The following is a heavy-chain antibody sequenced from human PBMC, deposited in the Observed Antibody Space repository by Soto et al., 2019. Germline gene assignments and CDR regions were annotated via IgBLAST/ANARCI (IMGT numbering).Heavy chain of an antibody. V-gene: IGHV3-33*01. Sequence: LRLSCAASGFTFSSYGMHWVRQAPGKGLEWVADIRYDGSNKYYADSVKGRFTISRDNAKNTLYLQMNSLRAEDTAVYYCASGYSSSSKKFPYDAFDIWGQGTMVTVSS. D-gene: IGHD6-6*01. J-gene: IGHJ3*02. CDR1: GFTFSSYG. CDR3: ASGYSSSSKKFPYDAFDI. CDR2: IRYDGSNK.